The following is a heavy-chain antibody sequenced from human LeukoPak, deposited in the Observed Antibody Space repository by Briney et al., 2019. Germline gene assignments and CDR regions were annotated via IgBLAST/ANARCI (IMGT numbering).Heavy chain of an antibody. Sequence: GGSLRLSCAASGFTFTNYAMSWVRQAPGKGLEWVSGVSVGGGSTYYADSVKGRFTISRDNSKNTLSLQMNSLRAEDTAVYYCAKDITTAGTNYFDSWGQGTLVTVSA. CDR2: VSVGGGST. CDR1: GFTFTNYA. V-gene: IGHV3-23*01. J-gene: IGHJ4*02. CDR3: AKDITTAGTNYFDS. D-gene: IGHD6-13*01.